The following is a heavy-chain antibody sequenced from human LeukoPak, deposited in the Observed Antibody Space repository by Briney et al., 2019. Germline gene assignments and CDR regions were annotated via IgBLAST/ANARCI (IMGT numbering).Heavy chain of an antibody. V-gene: IGHV4-39*01. D-gene: IGHD1-20*01. Sequence: SETLSLTCTVSGGSISSSSYYWGWIRQPPGKGLEWIGSIYYSGSTYHNPSLKSRVTISVDTSKNQFSLKLSSVTAADTAVYYCASLRINQSYFDYWGQGTLVTVSS. CDR3: ASLRINQSYFDY. J-gene: IGHJ4*02. CDR1: GGSISSSSYY. CDR2: IYYSGST.